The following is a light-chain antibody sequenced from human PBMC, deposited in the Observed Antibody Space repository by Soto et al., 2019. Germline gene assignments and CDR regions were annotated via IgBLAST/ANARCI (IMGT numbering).Light chain of an antibody. V-gene: IGKV3D-20*02. J-gene: IGKJ1*01. CDR2: GAS. Sequence: EIVLTQSPGTLSFSPGERATLSCRASQSVSSSYLAWYQQKPGQAPRLLIYGASSRATGIPDRFSGSGSGTDFTLTISRLEPEDFAVYYCQQRSNWPPWTFGQGTKVDIK. CDR3: QQRSNWPPWT. CDR1: QSVSSSY.